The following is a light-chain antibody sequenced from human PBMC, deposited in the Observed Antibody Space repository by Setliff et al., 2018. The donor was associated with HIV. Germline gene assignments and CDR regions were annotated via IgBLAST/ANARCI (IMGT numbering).Light chain of an antibody. V-gene: IGLV2-23*02. CDR1: SSDVGTYNL. Sequence: QSALTQPASVSGSPGQSITISCTGTSSDVGTYNLVSWYQQHPGKAPKLMIYGVSKRPSGVSNRFSGSKSGNTASLTISGLQAEDEADYYCCSYAGSYVFGTGTKVTVL. CDR3: CSYAGSYV. CDR2: GVS. J-gene: IGLJ1*01.